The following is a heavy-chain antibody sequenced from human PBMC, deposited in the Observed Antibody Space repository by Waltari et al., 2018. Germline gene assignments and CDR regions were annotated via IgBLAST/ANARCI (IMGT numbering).Heavy chain of an antibody. D-gene: IGHD3-16*01. CDR3: AKSGRYGGDY. V-gene: IGHV5-51*01. CDR2: VYPGDSQT. CDR1: GYNFTNYW. J-gene: IGHJ4*02. Sequence: EVQLVQSGTEVKKPGESLKISCQASGYNFTNYWVGWVRQMPGKGLEWMGIVYPGDSQTTYSPPFQGQVTISADKSINTAYLQWNSLKASDTAIYYCAKSGRYGGDYWGQGTLVTVSS.